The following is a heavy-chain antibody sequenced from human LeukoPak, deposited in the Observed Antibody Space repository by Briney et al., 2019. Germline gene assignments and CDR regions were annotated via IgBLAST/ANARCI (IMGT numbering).Heavy chain of an antibody. CDR1: GFTFSSYA. CDR3: AKDLIAAARWQFDY. V-gene: IGHV3-23*01. J-gene: IGHJ4*02. CDR2: IRGNGEYT. D-gene: IGHD6-13*01. Sequence: GGSLRLSCAASGFTFSSYAMTWVRQAPGKGLEWVSGIRGNGEYTYYADSVKGRFTISRDNSKNTLYLQMPSLSPEDTAVYYCAKDLIAAARWQFDYWRQGTLVTVSS.